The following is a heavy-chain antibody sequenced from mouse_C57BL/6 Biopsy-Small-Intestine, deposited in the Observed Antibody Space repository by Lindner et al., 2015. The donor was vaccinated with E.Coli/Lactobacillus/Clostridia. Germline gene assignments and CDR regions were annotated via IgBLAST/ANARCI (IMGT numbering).Heavy chain of an antibody. V-gene: IGHV1-62-2*01. CDR2: FYPGSGSI. D-gene: IGHD2-1*01. CDR1: GYTFTEYT. J-gene: IGHJ2*01. Sequence: VQLQESGTELVKPGASVKLSCKASGYTFTEYTIHWVQQRSGQGLEWIGWFYPGSGSIKYNEKFKDKATLTADKSSTTVYMELSRLTSEDSAVYFCARHEEGIYYGNFYFDYWGQGATLTVSS. CDR3: ARHEEGIYYGNFYFDY.